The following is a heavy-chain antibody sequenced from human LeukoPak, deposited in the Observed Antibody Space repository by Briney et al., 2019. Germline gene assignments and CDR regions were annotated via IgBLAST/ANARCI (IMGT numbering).Heavy chain of an antibody. CDR1: GYSFTAYY. J-gene: IGHJ4*02. CDR3: VRFSIGDFGAYVADY. V-gene: IGHV1-2*02. CDR2: INPKSGVA. D-gene: IGHD4-17*01. Sequence: ASVKVSCKTSGYSFTAYYIQWVRRAPGQGLEWMGWINPKSGVAESAQRFQGGITLTRDTSINTAYMDLSSLRSDDTALYFCVRFSIGDFGAYVADYWGQGTLVTVSS.